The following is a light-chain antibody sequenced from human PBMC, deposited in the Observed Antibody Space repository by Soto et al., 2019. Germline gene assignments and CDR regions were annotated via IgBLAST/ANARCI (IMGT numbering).Light chain of an antibody. J-gene: IGKJ4*01. Sequence: IALTQSPGTLSLSPGQRATLSCKASESISRDYLAWYQQRLGQAPRLLIYGASTRATGIPARFSGSGSGTEFTLTISSLRPEDVATYYCQTYNSSPLTFGGGTKVDIK. CDR1: ESISRDY. V-gene: IGKV3-20*01. CDR2: GAS. CDR3: QTYNSSPLT.